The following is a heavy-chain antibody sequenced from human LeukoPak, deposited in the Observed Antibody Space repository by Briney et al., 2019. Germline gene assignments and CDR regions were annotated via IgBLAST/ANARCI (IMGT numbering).Heavy chain of an antibody. J-gene: IGHJ3*02. V-gene: IGHV4-31*03. CDR3: ARDADSSSWQDAFDI. CDR2: IYYSGST. CDR1: GGSISSGGYY. Sequence: SETLSLTCTVSGGSISSGGYYWSWIRQHPGKGLEWIGYIYYSGSTYYNPSLKSRVTISVDTSKNQFSLKLSSVTAADTAVYYCARDADSSSWQDAFDIWGQGTMVTVSS. D-gene: IGHD6-13*01.